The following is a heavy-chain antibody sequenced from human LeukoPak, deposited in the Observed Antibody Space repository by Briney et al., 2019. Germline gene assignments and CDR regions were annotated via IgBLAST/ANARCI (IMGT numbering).Heavy chain of an antibody. CDR3: ARDGRWAAAGTLAPFDY. CDR2: ISAYNGNT. V-gene: IGHV1-18*01. D-gene: IGHD6-13*01. J-gene: IGHJ4*02. CDR1: GGTFSSYA. Sequence: ASVKVSCKASGGTFSSYAISWVRQAPGQGLEWMGWISAYNGNTNYAQKLQGRVTMTTDTSTSTAYMELRSLRSDDTAVYYCARDGRWAAAGTLAPFDYWGQGTLVTVSS.